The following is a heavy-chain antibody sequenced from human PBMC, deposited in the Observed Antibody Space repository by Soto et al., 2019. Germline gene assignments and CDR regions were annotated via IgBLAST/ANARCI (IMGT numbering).Heavy chain of an antibody. D-gene: IGHD1-26*01. CDR1: GGSISSSNW. CDR2: IYHSGST. V-gene: IGHV4-4*02. Sequence: QVQLQESGPGLVKPSGTLSLTCAVSGGSISSSNWWSWVRQPPGKGLEWIGEIYHSGSTNYNPSLKSRATISVDKSKNQFSLKLSSATAADTAVYYCARVSGSYYYGMDVWGQGTTVTVSS. J-gene: IGHJ6*02. CDR3: ARVSGSYYYGMDV.